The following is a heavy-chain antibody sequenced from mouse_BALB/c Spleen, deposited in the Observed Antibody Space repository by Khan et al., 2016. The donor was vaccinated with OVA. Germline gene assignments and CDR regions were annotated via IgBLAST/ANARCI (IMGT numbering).Heavy chain of an antibody. D-gene: IGHD2-4*01. J-gene: IGHJ4*01. V-gene: IGHV1-66*01. Sequence: QVQLQQSGPDLVKPGASVKISCKASGYTFTTYYLHWVKQRLGQGLEWCGWIYPGNVNTKYNETFTDKATLTADTSSSTAYMQVSSLTSEDSALSYCARDDYIVVDSMDYWGQGSSITVSS. CDR1: GYTFTTYY. CDR2: IYPGNVNT. CDR3: ARDDYIVVDSMDY.